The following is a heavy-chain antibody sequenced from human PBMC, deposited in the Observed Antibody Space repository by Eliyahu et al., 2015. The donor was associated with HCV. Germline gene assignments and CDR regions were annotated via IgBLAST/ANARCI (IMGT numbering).Heavy chain of an antibody. Sequence: EVQLVESGGGVIQPGGSLRLSCAASGFTVTGNYMSWVRQAPGKGLEWVSVIYSGGGTYYVDSVRGRFTISRDNSKNTLYLQMNSLRTEDTAVYYCARGTGGPRLNWFDPWGQGTLVTVSS. CDR2: IYSGGGT. CDR3: ARGTGGPRLNWFDP. CDR1: GFTVTGNY. D-gene: IGHD3-10*01. J-gene: IGHJ5*02. V-gene: IGHV3-53*01.